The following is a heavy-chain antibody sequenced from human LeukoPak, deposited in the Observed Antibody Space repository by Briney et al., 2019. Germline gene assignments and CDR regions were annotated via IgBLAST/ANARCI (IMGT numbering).Heavy chain of an antibody. V-gene: IGHV3-7*01. Sequence: GGSLRLTCAASGFTFSNYWMGWVRQAPGRGLEWVANINEDGSEKYYVDSVKGRFTISRDNGKNSLYLQINSLRAEDTAVFYCARGGYYSAWAEDYWGQGTLVTVSS. D-gene: IGHD3-22*01. CDR2: INEDGSEK. CDR3: ARGGYYSAWAEDY. CDR1: GFTFSNYW. J-gene: IGHJ4*02.